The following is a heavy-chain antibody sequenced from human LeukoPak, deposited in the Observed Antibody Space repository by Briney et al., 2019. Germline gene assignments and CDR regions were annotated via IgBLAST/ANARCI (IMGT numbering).Heavy chain of an antibody. J-gene: IGHJ5*02. Sequence: SETLSLTCTVSGGSISSGGYYWSWIRQHPGKGLEGSGYIYYSGSTYYNSSHKSRVTITVDTSKNQFSLKLSSVTAADTAVYYCPRTYPPRYYDFWSCSNWFDPWGQGTMVTVSS. D-gene: IGHD3-3*01. CDR3: PRTYPPRYYDFWSCSNWFDP. V-gene: IGHV4-31*03. CDR1: GGSISSGGYY. CDR2: IYYSGST.